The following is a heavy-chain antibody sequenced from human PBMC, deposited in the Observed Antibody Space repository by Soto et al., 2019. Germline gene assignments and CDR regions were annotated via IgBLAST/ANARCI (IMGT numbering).Heavy chain of an antibody. CDR2: ISSGSSYI. Sequence: PGGSLRLAXAASGFTFSSFSINWVRQAPGKGLEWVSSISSGSSYIYYADSLKGRFTISRDNAKNSLYLQMNSLRAEDTAVYYCARDLSPADSPATGDFDPWGQGTLVTVSS. D-gene: IGHD2-21*02. CDR1: GFTFSSFS. V-gene: IGHV3-21*01. J-gene: IGHJ5*02. CDR3: ARDLSPADSPATGDFDP.